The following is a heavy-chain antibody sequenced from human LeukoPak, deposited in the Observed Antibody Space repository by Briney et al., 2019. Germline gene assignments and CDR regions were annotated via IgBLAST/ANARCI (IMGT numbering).Heavy chain of an antibody. CDR2: ITGSGGST. D-gene: IGHD2-8*01. V-gene: IGHV3-23*01. J-gene: IGHJ4*02. Sequence: PGGSLRLSCAASGFTFSSFPMTWVRLAPRKGLEWVSTITGSGGSTYYAESVKGRFTISRDNSKNTLYLQMNSLRGEDTALYYCAKDLAGCSDSWGQGTLVTVSS. CDR3: AKDLAGCSDS. CDR1: GFTFSSFP.